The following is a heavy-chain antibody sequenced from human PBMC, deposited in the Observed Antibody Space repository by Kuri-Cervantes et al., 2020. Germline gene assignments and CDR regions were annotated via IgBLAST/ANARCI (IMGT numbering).Heavy chain of an antibody. D-gene: IGHD4-17*01. CDR1: GFTFSSYA. CDR2: ISYGGSNK. CDR3: GRGTDYGDYAGLDY. V-gene: IGHV3-30-3*01. Sequence: GESLKISCAASGFTFSSYAMHWVRQAPGKGLEWVAVISYGGSNKYYADSVKGRFTISRDNSKNTLYLQMNSLRAEDTAVYYCGRGTDYGDYAGLDYWGQGTLVTVSS. J-gene: IGHJ4*02.